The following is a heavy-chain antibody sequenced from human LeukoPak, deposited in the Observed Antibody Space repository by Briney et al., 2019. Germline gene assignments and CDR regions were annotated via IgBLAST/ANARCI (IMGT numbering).Heavy chain of an antibody. CDR2: ISGSGGST. V-gene: IGHV3-23*01. D-gene: IGHD5/OR15-5a*01. CDR3: AKDLFPYSVRAGCPDY. J-gene: IGHJ4*02. CDR1: GFTFSSYA. Sequence: AGGSLRLSCAASGFTFSSYAMSWVRQAPGKGLEWVSAISGSGGSTYYADSVKGRFTISRDNSKNTLYLQMNSLRAEDTAVYYCAKDLFPYSVRAGCPDYWGQGTLVTVSS.